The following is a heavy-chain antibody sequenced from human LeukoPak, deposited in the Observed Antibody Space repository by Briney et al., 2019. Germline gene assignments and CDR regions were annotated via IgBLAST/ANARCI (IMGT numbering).Heavy chain of an antibody. Sequence: PSETLSLTCSVSGASTTSYYWSWIRQAPGKGLEWIGYIYSDGTTSYSPSLRSRVTISIDTSRNQFSLKLSSVTAADAAVYYCARGSMAFYYYYGMDVWGQGTTVTVSS. D-gene: IGHD2/OR15-2a*01. V-gene: IGHV4-59*01. CDR1: GASTTSYY. CDR2: IYSDGTT. J-gene: IGHJ6*02. CDR3: ARGSMAFYYYYGMDV.